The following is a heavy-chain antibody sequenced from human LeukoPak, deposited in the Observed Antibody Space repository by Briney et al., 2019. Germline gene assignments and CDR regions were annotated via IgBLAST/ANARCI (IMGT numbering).Heavy chain of an antibody. CDR1: GGSISSYY. CDR2: IHYSGST. J-gene: IGHJ3*02. Sequence: SETLSLTCTVSGGSISSYYWSWIRQPPGKGLEWIGYIHYSGSTNYNPSLKSRVTISVDTSKNQFSLKLSSVTAADTAVYYRTRSSLSNLWSGYSDAFDIWGQGTMVTVSS. D-gene: IGHD3-3*01. V-gene: IGHV4-59*01. CDR3: TRSSLSNLWSGYSDAFDI.